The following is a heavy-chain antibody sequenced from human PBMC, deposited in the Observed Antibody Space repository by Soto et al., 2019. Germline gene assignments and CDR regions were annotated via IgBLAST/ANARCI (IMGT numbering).Heavy chain of an antibody. V-gene: IGHV4-59*01. CDR1: GGSISSYY. CDR3: ARRHIVATPPALGYFDL. CDR2: IYYSGST. Sequence: QVQLQESGPGLVKPSETLSLTCTVSGGSISSYYWSWIRQPPGKGLEWIGYIYYSGSTNYNPSLTSRVTISVDTSKNQFSLKLSSVTAADTAVYYCARRHIVATPPALGYFDLWGRGTLVTVSS. D-gene: IGHD5-12*01. J-gene: IGHJ2*01.